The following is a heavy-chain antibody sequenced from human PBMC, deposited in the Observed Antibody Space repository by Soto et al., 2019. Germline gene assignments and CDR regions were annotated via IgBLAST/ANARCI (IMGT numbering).Heavy chain of an antibody. D-gene: IGHD3-3*01. CDR3: ARAVAVMXTYYDFWSGYLLANGLDV. V-gene: IGHV4-59*01. Sequence: PSETLSLTCTVSGGSISSYYWSWIRQPPGKGLEWIGYIYYSGSTNYNPSLKSRVTISVDTSKNQFSLKLSSVTAADTAVYYCARAVAVMXTYYDFWSGYLLANGLDVWGQGTTVTVS. CDR1: GGSISSYY. J-gene: IGHJ6*02. CDR2: IYYSGST.